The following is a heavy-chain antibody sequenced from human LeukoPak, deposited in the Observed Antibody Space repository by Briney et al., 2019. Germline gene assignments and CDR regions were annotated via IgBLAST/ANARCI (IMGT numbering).Heavy chain of an antibody. CDR1: GFIFSDFT. CDR2: ISGDTGYI. J-gene: IGHJ4*02. D-gene: IGHD3-10*02. CDR3: AKDLYVRGITPYYFDS. Sequence: GGSLRLSCAASGFIFSDFTMNWVRQAPGKGLEWVASISGDTGYIDYSDSLEGRFTITRDNAKNSLFLQMNTLRAEDTAIYYCAKDLYVRGITPYYFDSWGQGTQVIVSS. V-gene: IGHV3-21*01.